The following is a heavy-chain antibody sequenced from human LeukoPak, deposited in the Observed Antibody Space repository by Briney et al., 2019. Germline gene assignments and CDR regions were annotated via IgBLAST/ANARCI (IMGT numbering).Heavy chain of an antibody. CDR2: IHYTGST. J-gene: IGHJ4*02. V-gene: IGHV4-39*01. Sequence: SETLSLTCTVSGGSISGSSYYWGWIRQPPGKGLEWIGSIHYTGSTYYKPSLKSRVTISVDTSKNQFSLKLTSVTAADTAVYYCARPPGFSTSFWDWGQGTLVTVSS. CDR1: GGSISGSSYY. D-gene: IGHD2-2*01. CDR3: ARPPGFSTSFWD.